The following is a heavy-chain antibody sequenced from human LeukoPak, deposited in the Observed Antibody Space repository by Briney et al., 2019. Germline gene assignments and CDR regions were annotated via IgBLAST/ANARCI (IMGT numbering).Heavy chain of an antibody. D-gene: IGHD3-9*01. V-gene: IGHV4-34*01. Sequence: KPSETLSLTCAVYGGSFSGYYWSWIRQPPGKGLEWIGEINHSGSTNYNPSLKSRVTISVDTSKNQFSLKLSSVTAADTAVYYCARTNKYYDILTGYPGRYYFDYWGQGTLVTVSS. CDR2: INHSGST. CDR1: GGSFSGYY. CDR3: ARTNKYYDILTGYPGRYYFDY. J-gene: IGHJ4*02.